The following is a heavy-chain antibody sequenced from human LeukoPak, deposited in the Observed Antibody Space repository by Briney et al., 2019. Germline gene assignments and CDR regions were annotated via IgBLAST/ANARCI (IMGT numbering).Heavy chain of an antibody. Sequence: SETLSLTCTVSGGSISSYYWSWIRQPPGKGLEWIGYIYYSGSTNYNPSLKSRVTISVDTSKNQFSLKLSSVTAADTAVYYCARGRLRWSRGGTPGGPFDYWGQGTLVTFSS. V-gene: IGHV4-59*01. CDR1: GGSISSYY. J-gene: IGHJ4*02. CDR2: IYYSGST. CDR3: ARGRLRWSRGGTPGGPFDY. D-gene: IGHD4-23*01.